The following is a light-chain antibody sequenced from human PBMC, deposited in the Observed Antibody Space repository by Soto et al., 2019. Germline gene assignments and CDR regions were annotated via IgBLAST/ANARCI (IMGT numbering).Light chain of an antibody. CDR1: QSVSSY. J-gene: IGKJ4*01. CDR2: DAS. Sequence: ETVLTQSPATLSLSPGERATLSCRASQSVSSYLAWYQQKPGQAPRLLIYDASNRATGIPARFSGSGSGTDFTLTISSLEPEDFAVYYCQQRSNWPTFGGGTKVDI. CDR3: QQRSNWPT. V-gene: IGKV3-11*01.